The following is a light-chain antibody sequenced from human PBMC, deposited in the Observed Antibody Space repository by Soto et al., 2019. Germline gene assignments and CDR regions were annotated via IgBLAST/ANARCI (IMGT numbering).Light chain of an antibody. CDR1: QVIISR. J-gene: IGKJ4*01. CDR3: QQSNSFPLT. CDR2: AAS. V-gene: IGKV1-12*01. Sequence: DIQMTQSPSSVSASVGDRVTITCRACQVIISRLAWYQQKPGKAPNLLIYAASSLQSGVPSRFSGSGSETDFTLIIGSLQPEDFATYYCQQSNSFPLTFGGGTKVDIK.